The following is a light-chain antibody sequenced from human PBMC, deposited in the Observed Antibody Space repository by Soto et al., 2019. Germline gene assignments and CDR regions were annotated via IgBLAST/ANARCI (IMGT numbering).Light chain of an antibody. J-gene: IGKJ5*01. CDR2: RAS. V-gene: IGKV1-5*03. CDR3: QQRNIWPPVT. Sequence: TQMTQSPSTLSASVGDRVSITCRASRDIGTWLAWFQQKPGRAXNLLIYRASTLKSGVPSRFSGSGSGTEFTLTISSLQPDDFAVYYCQQRNIWPPVTFGQGTRLEIK. CDR1: RDIGTW.